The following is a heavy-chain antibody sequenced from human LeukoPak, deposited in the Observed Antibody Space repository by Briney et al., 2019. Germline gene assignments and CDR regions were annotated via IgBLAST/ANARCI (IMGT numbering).Heavy chain of an antibody. CDR3: VSNAYYYDSSGYPDY. V-gene: IGHV4-4*07. J-gene: IGHJ4*02. CDR2: IYTSGST. CDR1: GGSISSYY. Sequence: SETLSLTRTVSGGSISSYYWSWIRQPAGKGLEWIGRIYTSGSTNYNPSLKSRVTMSVDTSKNQFSLKLSSVTAADTAVYYCVSNAYYYDSSGYPDYWGQGTLVTVSS. D-gene: IGHD3-22*01.